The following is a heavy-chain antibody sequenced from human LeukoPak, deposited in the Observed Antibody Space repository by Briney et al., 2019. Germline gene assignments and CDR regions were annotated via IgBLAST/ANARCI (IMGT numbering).Heavy chain of an antibody. CDR1: GFTFSKYG. D-gene: IGHD6-6*01. V-gene: IGHV3-23*01. Sequence: PGGSLRLSCADSGFTFSKYGLSWVRQAPGKGLEWVSGITGSGGSTYYADSVKGRFTISRDNSKNTLYLQMNSLRAEDTAVYYCAKCNRPILYSSSSNYYYYYYYMDVWGKGTTVTVSS. CDR2: ITGSGGST. CDR3: AKCNRPILYSSSSNYYYYYYYMDV. J-gene: IGHJ6*03.